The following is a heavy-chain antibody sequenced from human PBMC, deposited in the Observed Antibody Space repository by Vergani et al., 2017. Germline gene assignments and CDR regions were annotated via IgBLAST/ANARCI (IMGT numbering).Heavy chain of an antibody. CDR2: INHSGST. CDR1: GGSFSGYY. J-gene: IGHJ6*02. D-gene: IGHD3-3*01. V-gene: IGHV4-34*01. Sequence: QVQLQQWGAGLLKPSETLSLTCAVYGGSFSGYYWSWIRQPPGKGLEWIGEINHSGSTNYNPSLKSRVTISVDTSKNQFSLKLSSVTAADTAVYYCARRSGSSFLFRFLYGMDVWGQGTTVTVSS. CDR3: ARRSGSSFLFRFLYGMDV.